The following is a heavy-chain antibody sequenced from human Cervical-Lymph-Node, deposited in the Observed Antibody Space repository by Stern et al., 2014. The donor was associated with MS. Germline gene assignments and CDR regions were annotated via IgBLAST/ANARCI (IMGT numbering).Heavy chain of an antibody. D-gene: IGHD6-13*01. V-gene: IGHV1-69*01. CDR2: IFPVFGTP. J-gene: IGHJ5*02. Sequence: VQLVESGADVTKPWSSVKVSCKASGGTFSKFPSSWVRQAPGQGLEWMGGIFPVFGTPPCAQEFRGRVTITADVSTSTVYMELSSLRSDDTAVYYCALSSETSDRWYSLGYDLWGQGTLVTVSS. CDR1: GGTFSKFP. CDR3: ALSSETSDRWYSLGYDL.